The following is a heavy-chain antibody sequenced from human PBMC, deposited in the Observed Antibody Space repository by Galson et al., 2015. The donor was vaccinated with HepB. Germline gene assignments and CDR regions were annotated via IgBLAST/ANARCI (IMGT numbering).Heavy chain of an antibody. D-gene: IGHD2-15*01. J-gene: IGHJ5*02. CDR3: ARGALVGVVGGSQNNWFVP. CDR2: ISPYNRDT. V-gene: IGHV1-18*01. CDR1: GYTFSTYS. Sequence: SVKVSCKASGYTFSTYSITWVRQAPGQGLEWMGWISPYNRDTNYARKVQGRVTMTIDTYTDTAYMELRSLRSDDTAVYYCARGALVGVVGGSQNNWFVPWGQGTLVTVSA.